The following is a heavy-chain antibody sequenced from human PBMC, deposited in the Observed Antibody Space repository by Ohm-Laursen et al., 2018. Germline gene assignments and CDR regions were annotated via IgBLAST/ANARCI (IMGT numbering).Heavy chain of an antibody. CDR2: IYYSGST. J-gene: IGHJ6*02. CDR1: GGSISSYY. D-gene: IGHD1-14*01. Sequence: PGTLSLTCTVSGGSISSYYWSWIRQPPGKGLEWIGYIYYSGSTNYNPSLKSRVTISVDTSKNQFFLKLSSVTAADTAVYYCARLPGTLPNYYYYYYGMDVWGQGTTVTVSS. V-gene: IGHV4-59*08. CDR3: ARLPGTLPNYYYYYYGMDV.